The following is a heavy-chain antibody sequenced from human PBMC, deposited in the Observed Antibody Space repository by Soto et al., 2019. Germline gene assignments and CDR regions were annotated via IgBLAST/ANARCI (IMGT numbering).Heavy chain of an antibody. CDR3: ARERYDSGRPLDY. J-gene: IGHJ4*02. Sequence: TGGSLRLSCAASGFTFSSYELNWVRQAPGKGLEWVSYISTSPGTIYYADSVKGRFTISRDNAKNSLYLQMNSLRAEDTAVYYCARERYDSGRPLDYWGQGTLVTVSS. CDR1: GFTFSSYE. D-gene: IGHD3-10*01. V-gene: IGHV3-48*03. CDR2: ISTSPGTI.